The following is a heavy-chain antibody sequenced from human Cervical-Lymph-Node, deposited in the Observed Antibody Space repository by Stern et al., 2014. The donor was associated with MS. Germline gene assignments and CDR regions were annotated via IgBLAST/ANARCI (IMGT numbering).Heavy chain of an antibody. Sequence: VQLVESGAEVKKPGPSVKVSCKASGGPLKNLAISWVRQAPGQGLEWMGGIFPIFGTSTYAQKFQGRLTITADESTSTTFMDLSSLRSEDTAVYFCARGKYVSITSDDAFDIWGQGTLVTVSS. CDR2: IFPIFGTS. CDR3: ARGKYVSITSDDAFDI. CDR1: GGPLKNLA. J-gene: IGHJ3*02. D-gene: IGHD2-21*01. V-gene: IGHV1-69*13.